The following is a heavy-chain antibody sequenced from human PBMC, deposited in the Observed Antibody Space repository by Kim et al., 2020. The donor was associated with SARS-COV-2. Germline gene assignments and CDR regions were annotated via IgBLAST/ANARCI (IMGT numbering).Heavy chain of an antibody. CDR3: AREPRSGDYPYFDY. J-gene: IGHJ4*02. D-gene: IGHD4-17*01. V-gene: IGHV4-59*01. CDR2: IYYSGST. Sequence: SETLSLTCTVSGGSISSYYWSWIRQPPGKGLEWIGYIYYSGSTNYNPSLKSRVTISVDTSKNQFSLKLSSVTAADTAVYYCAREPRSGDYPYFDYWGQGTLVTVSS. CDR1: GGSISSYY.